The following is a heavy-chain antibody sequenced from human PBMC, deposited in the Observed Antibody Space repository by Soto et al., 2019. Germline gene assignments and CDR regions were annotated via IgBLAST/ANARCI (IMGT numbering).Heavy chain of an antibody. Sequence: PGGSLRLSCAASGFTVSSNYMSWVRQAPGKGLEWVSVIYSGGSTYYADSVKGRFTISRDNSKNTLYLQMNSLRAEDTAVYYCARDLASSGSGAFDIWGQGTMGTVS. CDR1: GFTVSSNY. CDR3: ARDLASSGSGAFDI. D-gene: IGHD3-22*01. V-gene: IGHV3-53*01. J-gene: IGHJ3*02. CDR2: IYSGGST.